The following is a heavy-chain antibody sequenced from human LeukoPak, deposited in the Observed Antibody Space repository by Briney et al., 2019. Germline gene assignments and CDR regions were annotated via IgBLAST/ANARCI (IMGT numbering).Heavy chain of an antibody. V-gene: IGHV1-2*02. J-gene: IGHJ6*03. D-gene: IGHD6-19*01. CDR1: GYTFTGYY. CDR2: INPNSGGT. CDR3: ARVGSGWYYYYYYMDV. Sequence: ASVKVSCKASGYTFTGYYMHWVRQAPGQGLEWMGWINPNSGGTNYAQKFQGRVTMTRDTSISTAYMELSSLRSEDTAVYYCARVGSGWYYYYYYMDVWGKGTTVTISS.